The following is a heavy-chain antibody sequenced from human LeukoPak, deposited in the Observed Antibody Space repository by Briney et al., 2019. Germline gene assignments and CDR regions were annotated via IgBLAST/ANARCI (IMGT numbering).Heavy chain of an antibody. D-gene: IGHD3-22*01. CDR2: IIPIFGTA. Sequence: SVKVSCKASGGTFSSYAISWVRQAPGQGLEWMGRIIPIFGTANYAQKFQGRVTITTDESTSTAYMELSSLRSEDTAVYYCARDCTYDSSGYATFGYRGQGTLVTVSS. CDR3: ARDCTYDSSGYATFGY. V-gene: IGHV1-69*05. J-gene: IGHJ4*02. CDR1: GGTFSSYA.